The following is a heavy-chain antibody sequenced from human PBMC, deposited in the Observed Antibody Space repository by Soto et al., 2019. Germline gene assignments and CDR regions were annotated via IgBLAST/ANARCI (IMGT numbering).Heavy chain of an antibody. CDR1: GGSFSGYY. CDR3: ARTGPPSPTTTPYYFYRMDV. D-gene: IGHD1-1*01. J-gene: IGHJ6*02. Sequence: SETLSLTCAVSGGSFSGYYWSWIRQPPGKGLEWIGEINHSGSTNYNPSLKSRVTISVDTSKNQFSLKLSSVTAADTAVYYCARTGPPSPTTTPYYFYRMDVWGQGTTVTVSS. V-gene: IGHV4-34*01. CDR2: INHSGST.